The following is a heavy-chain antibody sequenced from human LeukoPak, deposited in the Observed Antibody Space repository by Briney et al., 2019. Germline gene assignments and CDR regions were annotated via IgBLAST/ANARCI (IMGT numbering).Heavy chain of an antibody. CDR3: ARVGGEGYWPYNCFDP. Sequence: SETLSLTCTVSGDSISISDYFWGWIRQSPGTGLEWIGSVDYSGSTYYNPSLKSRITVSIDTSKKELSLNLRSVTAADTAIYYCARVGGEGYWPYNCFDPWGQGTLVTVSS. J-gene: IGHJ5*02. D-gene: IGHD1-26*01. CDR2: VDYSGST. CDR1: GDSISISDYF. V-gene: IGHV4-39*07.